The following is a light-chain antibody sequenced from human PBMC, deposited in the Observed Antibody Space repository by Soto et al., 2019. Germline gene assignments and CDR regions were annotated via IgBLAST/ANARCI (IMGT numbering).Light chain of an antibody. CDR2: DAS. V-gene: IGKV3-20*01. Sequence: ENGLTQSPGTLSLSPGERATLSCRASPSVGRSYLAWYQQKHGQSPRLLVYDASNRATGIPDRFSGSGSVSDFTLTISRLEPEDFAVYHCEQYATSPLTFGGGTKVQMK. J-gene: IGKJ4*01. CDR1: PSVGRSY. CDR3: EQYATSPLT.